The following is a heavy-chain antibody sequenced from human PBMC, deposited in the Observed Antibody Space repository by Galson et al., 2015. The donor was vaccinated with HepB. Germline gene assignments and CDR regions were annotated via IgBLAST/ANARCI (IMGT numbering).Heavy chain of an antibody. CDR2: INPDNGGT. Sequence: SVKVSCKASGYTFTSFGISWVRQAPGQGLEWVGWINPDNGGTNYAQKLQGRVTMTTDTSTSTAYMELSSLRSDDAAVYYCARGVLPPALDYWGQGTLVTVSS. V-gene: IGHV1-18*04. J-gene: IGHJ4*02. D-gene: IGHD2-2*01. CDR1: GYTFTSFG. CDR3: ARGVLPPALDY.